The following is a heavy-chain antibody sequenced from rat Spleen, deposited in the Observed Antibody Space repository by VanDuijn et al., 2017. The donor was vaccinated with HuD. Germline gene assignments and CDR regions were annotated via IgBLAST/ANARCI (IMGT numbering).Heavy chain of an antibody. J-gene: IGHJ3*01. CDR3: ARSDGVHYFLPFAD. D-gene: IGHD1-12*02. V-gene: IGHV3-3*01. CDR2: INSAGTT. CDR1: GHSITSSYR. Sequence: EVQLQESGPGPVKVSESLSLTCSVTGHSITSSYRWNWIRRFPGNELEWMGYINSAGTTNYNPSLKSRISITRDTSKNQFFLQVNSVTTDDTATYYCARSDGVHYFLPFADWGQGSLVTVSS.